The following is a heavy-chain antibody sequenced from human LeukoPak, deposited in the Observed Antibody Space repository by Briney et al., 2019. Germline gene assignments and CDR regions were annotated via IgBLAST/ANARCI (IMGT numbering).Heavy chain of an antibody. CDR3: ARDSWGFDF. V-gene: IGHV3-30*04. Sequence: GGSLRLSCAASGFTFSNFAMHWVRQAPGKGVEWVAMMSYDGSNKYTDSVKGRFTISRDNSKNMVDLYMSNLKIEDTAVYYCARDSWGFDFWGQGTLVTVSS. J-gene: IGHJ4*02. CDR2: MSYDGSNK. D-gene: IGHD7-27*01. CDR1: GFTFSNFA.